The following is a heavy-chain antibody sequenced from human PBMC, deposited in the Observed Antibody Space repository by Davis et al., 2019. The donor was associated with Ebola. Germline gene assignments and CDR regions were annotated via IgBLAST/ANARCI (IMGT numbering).Heavy chain of an antibody. D-gene: IGHD2-21*02. CDR2: ISSSSGYI. CDR1: GFTFSSYR. J-gene: IGHJ5*02. V-gene: IGHV3-21*03. CDR3: SRELSCYGNNCYYNWFDP. Sequence: PGGSLRLSCAASGFTFSSYRMNWVRQAPGKGLEWVSSISSSSGYIYYADSVKGRFTISRDNTKNSLYLQMNSLRAEDTAVYYCSRELSCYGNNCYYNWFDPWGQGTLVTVSS.